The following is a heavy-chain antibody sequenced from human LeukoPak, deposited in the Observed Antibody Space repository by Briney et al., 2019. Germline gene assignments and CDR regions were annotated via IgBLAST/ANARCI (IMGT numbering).Heavy chain of an antibody. Sequence: GGSLRLSCAASGFTFSSYGMHWVRQAPGKGLEWVAFIRYDGSNKYYADSVKGRFTISRDNSKNTLYLQMSSLRAEDTAVYYCAKDGFPFDILTGYYGQFDYWGQGTLVTVSS. D-gene: IGHD3-9*01. V-gene: IGHV3-30*02. CDR2: IRYDGSNK. CDR1: GFTFSSYG. J-gene: IGHJ4*02. CDR3: AKDGFPFDILTGYYGQFDY.